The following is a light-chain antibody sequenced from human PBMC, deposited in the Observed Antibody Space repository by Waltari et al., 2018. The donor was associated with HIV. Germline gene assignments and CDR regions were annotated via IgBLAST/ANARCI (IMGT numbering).Light chain of an antibody. V-gene: IGLV3-9*01. J-gene: IGLJ1*01. CDR1: NLASKD. CDR2: DNN. CDR3: QVWDSDTGV. Sequence: SYELTQTPSVSVSLGQTATVACGGDNLASKDVPWYQQKPGRPPVLAIYDNNKRPSGIPGRFSGFNSGITATLTSSGAQGDDEADYYCQVWDSDTGVFGSGTKVTVL.